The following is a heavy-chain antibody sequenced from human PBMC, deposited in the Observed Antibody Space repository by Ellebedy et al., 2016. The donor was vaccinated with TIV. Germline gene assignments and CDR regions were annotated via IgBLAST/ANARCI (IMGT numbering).Heavy chain of an antibody. V-gene: IGHV3-48*02. CDR3: ARRYCSSTSCTRKNWFDP. D-gene: IGHD2-2*01. CDR2: ISSSSSTI. CDR1: GFTFSSYS. Sequence: GESLKISCAASGFTFSSYSMNWVRQAPGKGLEWVSYISSSSSTIYYADSVKGRFTISRDNAKNSLYLQMNSLRDEDTAVYYCARRYCSSTSCTRKNWFDPWGQGTLVTVSS. J-gene: IGHJ5*02.